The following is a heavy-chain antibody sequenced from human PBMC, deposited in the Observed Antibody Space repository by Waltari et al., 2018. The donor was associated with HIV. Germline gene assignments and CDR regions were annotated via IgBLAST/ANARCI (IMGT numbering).Heavy chain of an antibody. CDR2: INNDGIST. J-gene: IGHJ4*02. V-gene: IGHV3-74*01. CDR1: GFTFSSYW. CDR3: ASLYNYVWGSPPPFDY. Sequence: EVQLVESGGGLVQPGGSLRLSCAASGFTFSSYWMHWVRQAPGKGLVWVSRINNDGISTNYADSVKGRFTIYRGNAKNTVYLQMNRLRAEDTALYYCASLYNYVWGSPPPFDYWGQGTLVTVSS. D-gene: IGHD3-16*01.